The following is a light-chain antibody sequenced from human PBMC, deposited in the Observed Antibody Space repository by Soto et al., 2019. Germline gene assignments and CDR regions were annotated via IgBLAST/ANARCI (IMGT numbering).Light chain of an antibody. CDR3: QQSYSTPRT. J-gene: IGKJ1*01. CDR2: AAS. V-gene: IGKV1-39*01. CDR1: QSISSY. Sequence: DIQMTHSPSSLSASVGDRVTITCRASQSISSYLNWYQQKPGKAPKLLIYAASSLQSGVPSRFSGSGSGTDFTLTISSLQPEDFATYHCQQSYSTPRTFGQGIKVEIX.